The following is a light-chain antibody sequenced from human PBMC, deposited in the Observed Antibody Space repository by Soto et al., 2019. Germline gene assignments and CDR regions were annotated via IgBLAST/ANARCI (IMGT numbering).Light chain of an antibody. Sequence: QSALTQPASVSGSPGQSITISCTGTSSDVGSYNLVSWYQQHPGKAPKLMIYEGSKRPSGVSNRFSGSKSGNTASLTISGLQAEDEADYYCCSYAGGPNYVFGTGTKVTVL. CDR3: CSYAGGPNYV. CDR1: SSDVGSYNL. CDR2: EGS. J-gene: IGLJ1*01. V-gene: IGLV2-23*01.